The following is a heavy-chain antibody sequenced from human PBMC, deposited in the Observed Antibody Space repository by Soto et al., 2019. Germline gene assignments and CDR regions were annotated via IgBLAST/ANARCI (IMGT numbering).Heavy chain of an antibody. CDR2: ISYDGSNK. J-gene: IGHJ4*02. Sequence: VGSLRLSCAASGFTFSSYAMHWVRQAPGKGLEWVAVISYDGSNKYYADSVKGRFTISRDNSKNTLYLQMNSLRAEDTAVYYCARDAASKGYDFWSGSTEIYYFDYWGQGTLVTVSS. CDR3: ARDAASKGYDFWSGSTEIYYFDY. CDR1: GFTFSSYA. V-gene: IGHV3-30-3*01. D-gene: IGHD3-3*01.